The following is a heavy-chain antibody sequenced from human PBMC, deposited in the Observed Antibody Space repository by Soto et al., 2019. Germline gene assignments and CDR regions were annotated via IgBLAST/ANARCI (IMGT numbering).Heavy chain of an antibody. V-gene: IGHV3-15*07. D-gene: IGHD5-12*01. CDR2: IKSKTDGGKT. J-gene: IGHJ4*02. CDR3: TTVARWLQFDY. CDR1: GFTFSNAW. Sequence: GGSLRLSCAASGFTFSNAWMNWVRQAPGKGLEWVGRIKSKTDGGKTDYAEPGKGRFTISRDDSKNTLYLQMNSLKTEDTAVYYCTTVARWLQFDYWGQGTLVTVSS.